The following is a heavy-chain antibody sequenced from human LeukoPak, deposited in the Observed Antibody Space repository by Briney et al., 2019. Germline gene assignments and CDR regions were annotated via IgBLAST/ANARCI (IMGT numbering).Heavy chain of an antibody. Sequence: SETLSLTCAVYGGSFSGFYWSWIRQPPGKGLELIGEISHSGTTYYNPSLESRVTVSVDTSKSQFSLRLSSVTAADTAVYYCARGGLDTKRGGYFDFWGQGILVTVSS. D-gene: IGHD5-18*01. CDR1: GGSFSGFY. CDR3: ARGGLDTKRGGYFDF. J-gene: IGHJ4*02. CDR2: ISHSGTT. V-gene: IGHV4-34*01.